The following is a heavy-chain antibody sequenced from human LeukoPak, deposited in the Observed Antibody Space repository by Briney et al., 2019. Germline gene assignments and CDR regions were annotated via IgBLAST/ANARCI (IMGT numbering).Heavy chain of an antibody. J-gene: IGHJ4*02. CDR1: GFTFSNYN. CDR2: ISSSSVTI. CDR3: ARDRLGDYDHSGYYDK. V-gene: IGHV3-48*01. Sequence: PGGSLRLSCAASGFTFSNYNLNWVRQAPGKGLEWVSFISSSSVTIYYADSVKGRFAISRDNAKNSLYLQMNNLRAEDTAVYYCARDRLGDYDHSGYYDKWGQGTLVTVSS. D-gene: IGHD3-22*01.